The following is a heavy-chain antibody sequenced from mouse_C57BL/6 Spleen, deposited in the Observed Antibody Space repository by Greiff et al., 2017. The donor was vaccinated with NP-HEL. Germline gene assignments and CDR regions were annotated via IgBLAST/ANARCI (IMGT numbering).Heavy chain of an antibody. CDR3: ARNPPYFYYAMDY. CDR2: IWSGGST. J-gene: IGHJ4*01. CDR1: GFSLTSYG. D-gene: IGHD1-1*01. V-gene: IGHV2-2*01. Sequence: VKLVESGPGLVQPSQSLSITCTVSGFSLTSYGVHWVRQSPGKGLEWLGVIWSGGSTDYNAAFISRLSISKDNSKSQVFFKMNSLQADDTAIYYCARNPPYFYYAMDYWGQGTSVTVSS.